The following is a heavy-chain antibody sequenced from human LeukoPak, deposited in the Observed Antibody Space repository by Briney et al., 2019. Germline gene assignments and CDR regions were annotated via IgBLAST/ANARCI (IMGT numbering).Heavy chain of an antibody. CDR1: GFTFSTYA. CDR3: ARDWAGIAAAGTMLGY. D-gene: IGHD6-13*01. V-gene: IGHV3-64*01. J-gene: IGHJ4*02. CDR2: ISSNGGST. Sequence: GGSLRLSCVGSGFTFSTYAMSWVRQAPGKGLEYVSAISSNGGSTYYANSVKGRFTISRDNSKNTLYLQMGSLRAEDMAVYYCARDWAGIAAAGTMLGYWGQGTLVTVSS.